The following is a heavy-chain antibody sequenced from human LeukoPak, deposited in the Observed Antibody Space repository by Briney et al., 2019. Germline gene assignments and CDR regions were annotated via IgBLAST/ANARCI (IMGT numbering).Heavy chain of an antibody. J-gene: IGHJ4*02. CDR1: GGSFSGYY. D-gene: IGHD1-26*01. CDR3: ARARSSRDIDY. V-gene: IGHV4-34*01. CDR2: INHSGST. Sequence: SETLSLTCAVYGGSFSGYYWSWIRQPPGKGLEWIGEINHSGSTNYNPSLKSRVTISVDTSKNQFSLKLSSVTAADTAVYYCARARSSRDIDYWGQGTLVTVSS.